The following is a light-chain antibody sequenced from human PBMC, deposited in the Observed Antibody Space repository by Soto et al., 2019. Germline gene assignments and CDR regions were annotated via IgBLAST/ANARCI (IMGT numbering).Light chain of an antibody. CDR3: QQYNNWPPLFT. CDR2: GSS. J-gene: IGKJ3*01. V-gene: IGKV3-15*01. CDR1: QSVTTN. Sequence: VMTQSPATLSVSPGERATLSCRASQSVTTNLAWYQQRPGQAPRLLIYGSSTRATGVPARFSGSGSGTEFPLTIRSLQSEDFAIYYCQQYNNWPPLFTFGPGTKVDMK.